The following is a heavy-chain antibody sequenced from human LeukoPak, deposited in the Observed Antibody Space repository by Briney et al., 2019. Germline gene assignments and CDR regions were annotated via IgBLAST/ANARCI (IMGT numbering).Heavy chain of an antibody. V-gene: IGHV3-43*02. J-gene: IGHJ4*02. CDR1: TFTVDDYA. D-gene: IGHD4-11*01. CDR2: ISGDGGST. CDR3: AKDMAEEITVFDY. Sequence: GGSLRLSSAESTFTVDDYAMLWVRQAPGKGLEWVSLISGDGGSTYYADSVKGRFTISRDNSKNSLYLQMNSLRTEDTALYYCAKDMAEEITVFDYWGQGTLVTVSS.